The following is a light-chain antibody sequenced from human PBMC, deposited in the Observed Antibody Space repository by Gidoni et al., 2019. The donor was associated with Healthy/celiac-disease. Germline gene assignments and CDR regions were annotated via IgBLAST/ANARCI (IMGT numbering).Light chain of an antibody. CDR3: QQSYSTPPLT. J-gene: IGKJ4*01. CDR2: AAS. Sequence: DIQMTQSLSSLSASVGDRVTITCRASQSISSYLNWYQQKPGKAPKLLIYAASSLQSRVPSRFSGSGSGTDFTLTISSLQPEDFATYYCQQSYSTPPLTFGGGTKVEIK. CDR1: QSISSY. V-gene: IGKV1-39*01.